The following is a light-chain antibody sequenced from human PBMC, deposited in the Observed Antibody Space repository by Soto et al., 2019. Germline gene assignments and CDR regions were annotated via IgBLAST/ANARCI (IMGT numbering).Light chain of an antibody. J-gene: IGLJ2*01. V-gene: IGLV4-69*01. CDR1: SGHNTYS. Sequence: QLVLTQSPSASASLGASVKLTCTLSSGHNTYSIAWHQQQPEKGPRFLMKLKSDGSHSRGDGIPDRFSGSSSGAERYLTISSLQSEDEANYYCHTWATGIQVFGGGTKLTVL. CDR3: HTWATGIQV. CDR2: LKSDGSH.